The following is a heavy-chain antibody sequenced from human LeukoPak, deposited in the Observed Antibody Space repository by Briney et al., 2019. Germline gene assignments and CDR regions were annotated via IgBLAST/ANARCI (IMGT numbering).Heavy chain of an antibody. Sequence: ASVKVSCKASGYTFTSYYMHWVRQAPGQGLEWMGIINPSGGSTSYAQKFQGRVTMTRDTSTSTVYMELSSLRSEDTAVYYCARMPRSSSWYMNWFDPWGQGTLVTVSS. D-gene: IGHD6-13*01. CDR3: ARMPRSSSWYMNWFDP. CDR1: GYTFTSYY. J-gene: IGHJ5*02. V-gene: IGHV1-46*01. CDR2: INPSGGST.